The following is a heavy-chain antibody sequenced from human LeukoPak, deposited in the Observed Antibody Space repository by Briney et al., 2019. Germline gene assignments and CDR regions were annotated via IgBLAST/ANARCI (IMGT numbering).Heavy chain of an antibody. D-gene: IGHD5-24*01. Sequence: ASVKVSCKASGYTFTGYYMHWVRQAPGHGLEWMGRINPNSGGTNYAQKFQGRVTMTTDTSTSTAYMELRSLRSDDTAVYYCARDYTRGEMATIIRIWDYWGQGTLVTVSS. CDR2: INPNSGGT. CDR3: ARDYTRGEMATIIRIWDY. CDR1: GYTFTGYY. V-gene: IGHV1-2*06. J-gene: IGHJ4*02.